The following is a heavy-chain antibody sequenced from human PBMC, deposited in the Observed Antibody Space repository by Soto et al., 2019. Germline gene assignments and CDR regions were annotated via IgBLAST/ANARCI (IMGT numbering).Heavy chain of an antibody. CDR2: IIPIFGTA. Sequence: QVQLVQSGAEVKKPGSSVKVSCKASGGTFSSYAISWVRQAPGQGLEWMGGIIPIFGTANYAQKFQGRVTITADESTSTAEMELSSLRSEDRAVYYCASTPNMVLIVYAIGYFDYLGQGTLVTVSS. D-gene: IGHD2-8*01. CDR3: ASTPNMVLIVYAIGYFDY. J-gene: IGHJ4*02. V-gene: IGHV1-69*01. CDR1: GGTFSSYA.